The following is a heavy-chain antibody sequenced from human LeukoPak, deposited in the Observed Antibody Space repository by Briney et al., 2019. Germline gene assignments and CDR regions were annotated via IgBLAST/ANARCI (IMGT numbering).Heavy chain of an antibody. D-gene: IGHD6-6*01. CDR2: INSDGSNI. CDR1: GFTFRNSW. CDR3: ARSRYSTSSGGFDY. J-gene: IGHJ4*02. V-gene: IGHV3-74*01. Sequence: GGSLRLSCAASGFTFRNSWMHWVRQAPGKGLVWVSRINSDGSNITYADSVKGRFTISRDNAKNTLYLQMNSLRGEDTAVYYCARSRYSTSSGGFDYWGQGILVTVSS.